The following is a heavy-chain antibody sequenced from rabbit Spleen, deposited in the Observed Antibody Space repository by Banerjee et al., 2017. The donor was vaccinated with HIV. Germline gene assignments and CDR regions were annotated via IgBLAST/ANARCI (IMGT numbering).Heavy chain of an antibody. Sequence: QSLEESGGDLVKPGASLTLTCTASGFSFSSSYYMCWVRQAPGKGLECIACIYGGSSDSTWYASWAKGRFTISKTSSTTVTLQMTSLTAADTATYFCARDTGTSFSTYGMDLWGPGTLVTVS. CDR1: GFSFSSSYY. D-gene: IGHD8-1*01. CDR3: ARDTGTSFSTYGMDL. V-gene: IGHV1S40*01. J-gene: IGHJ6*01. CDR2: IYGGSSDST.